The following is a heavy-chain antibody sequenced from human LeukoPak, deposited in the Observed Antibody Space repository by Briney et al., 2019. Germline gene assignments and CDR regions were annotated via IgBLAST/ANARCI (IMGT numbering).Heavy chain of an antibody. CDR1: GGSISSTFYY. V-gene: IGHV4-39*02. CDR2: IYYTGTT. CDR3: ARDSITMVRGVIKNYYYYYMDV. Sequence: SETLSLTCTVSGGSISSTFYYWGWIRQHPGQGLEWIGSIYYTGTTYYNPSLKSRVAISDDTSKNDFSLRLSSVTAADTAVYYCARDSITMVRGVIKNYYYYYMDVWGKGTTVTISS. J-gene: IGHJ6*03. D-gene: IGHD3-10*01.